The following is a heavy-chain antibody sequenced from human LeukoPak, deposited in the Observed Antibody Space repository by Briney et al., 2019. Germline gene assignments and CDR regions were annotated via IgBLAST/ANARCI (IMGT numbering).Heavy chain of an antibody. Sequence: GESLKISCKVSGYTFTSYWIGWVRQMPGKGLEWMGNIYPGDSDSRYSPSFQGQVTISADKSISTAYLQWGSLKASDTTMYYCARLTVTSSSTQVVDAFDIWGQGKMVTVSS. V-gene: IGHV5-51*01. J-gene: IGHJ3*02. D-gene: IGHD4-17*01. CDR2: IYPGDSDS. CDR3: ARLTVTSSSTQVVDAFDI. CDR1: GYTFTSYW.